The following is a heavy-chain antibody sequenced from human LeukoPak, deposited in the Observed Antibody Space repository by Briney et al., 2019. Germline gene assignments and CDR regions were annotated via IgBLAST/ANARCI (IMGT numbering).Heavy chain of an antibody. V-gene: IGHV3-11*01. CDR3: ARDSVAAAYPPPNWFDP. D-gene: IGHD6-13*01. CDR1: RFTFSDYY. J-gene: IGHJ5*02. CDR2: ISSSGSTI. Sequence: PGGSLRLSCAASRFTFSDYYMSWIRQAPGKGLEWVSYISSSGSTIYYADSVKGRFTISRDNAKNSLYLQMNSLRAEDTAVYYCARDSVAAAYPPPNWFDPWGQGTLVTVSS.